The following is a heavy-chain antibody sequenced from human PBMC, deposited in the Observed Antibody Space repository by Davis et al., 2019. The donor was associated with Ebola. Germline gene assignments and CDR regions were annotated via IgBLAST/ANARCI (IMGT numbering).Heavy chain of an antibody. V-gene: IGHV1-69*10. Sequence: SVKVSCKASGGTFSSYAISWVRQAPGQGLEWMGGIIPILGIANYAQKFQGRVTITADESTSTAYMELSSLRSEDTAVYYCAMEYGGNLDYWGQGTLVTVSS. CDR2: IIPILGIA. CDR1: GGTFSSYA. J-gene: IGHJ4*02. CDR3: AMEYGGNLDY. D-gene: IGHD4-23*01.